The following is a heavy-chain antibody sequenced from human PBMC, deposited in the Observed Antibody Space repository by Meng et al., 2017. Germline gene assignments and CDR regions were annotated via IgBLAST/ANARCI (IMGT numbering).Heavy chain of an antibody. CDR2: IYYSGST. CDR1: CGSISSYY. CDR3: ARGYDFWSGQYYFDY. D-gene: IGHD3-3*01. Sequence: QAPVQASGPGLVKPSEPLSLTCPVSCGSISSYYWSWIRQPPGKGLEWIGYIYYSGSTNYNPSLKSRVTISVDTSKNQFSLKLSSVTAADTAVYYCARGYDFWSGQYYFDYWGQGTLVTVSS. J-gene: IGHJ4*02. V-gene: IGHV4-59*01.